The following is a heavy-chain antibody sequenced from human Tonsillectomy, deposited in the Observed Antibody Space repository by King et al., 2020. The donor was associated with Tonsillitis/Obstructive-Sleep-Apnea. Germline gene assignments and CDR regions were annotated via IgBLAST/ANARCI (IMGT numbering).Heavy chain of an antibody. CDR2: IIPIFCTA. J-gene: IGHJ5*02. CDR1: GGTFSSYA. D-gene: IGHD2-2*01. V-gene: IGHV1-69*12. CDR3: ARLRWVYCSSTSCSNNWFDP. Sequence: QLVQSGAEVKKPGSSVKVSCKASGGTFSSYAISWVRQAPGQGLEWMGGIIPIFCTANYAQKFQGRVTITADESTSTAYMELSSLRSEETAVYYCARLRWVYCSSTSCSNNWFDPWGQGTLVTVSS.